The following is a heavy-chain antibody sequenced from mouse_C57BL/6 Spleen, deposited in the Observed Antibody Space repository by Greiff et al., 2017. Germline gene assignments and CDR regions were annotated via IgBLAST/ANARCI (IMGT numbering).Heavy chain of an antibody. J-gene: IGHJ2*01. D-gene: IGHD1-1*01. CDR3: ARGYYGSSFDY. V-gene: IGHV1-26*01. Sequence: VQLKESGPELVKPGASVKISCKASGYTFTDYYMNWVKQSHGKSLEWIGDINPNNGGTSYNQKFKGKATLTVDKSSSTAYMELRSLTSEDSAVYYCARGYYGSSFDYWGKGTTLTVSS. CDR2: INPNNGGT. CDR1: GYTFTDYY.